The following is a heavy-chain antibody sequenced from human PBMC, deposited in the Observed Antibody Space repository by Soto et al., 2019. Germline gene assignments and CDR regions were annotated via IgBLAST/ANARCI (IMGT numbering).Heavy chain of an antibody. J-gene: IGHJ3*02. CDR2: ISYDGSNK. Sequence: GGSPRLSFAASGFTFSSYCMHWVRQAPGKGLEWVAVISYDGSNKYYADSVKGRFTISRDNSKNTLYLQMNSLRAEDTAVYYCAKEVRDFDFWSGYSSHDACDIWGQGTMVTVSS. V-gene: IGHV3-30*18. CDR3: AKEVRDFDFWSGYSSHDACDI. CDR1: GFTFSSYC. D-gene: IGHD3-3*01.